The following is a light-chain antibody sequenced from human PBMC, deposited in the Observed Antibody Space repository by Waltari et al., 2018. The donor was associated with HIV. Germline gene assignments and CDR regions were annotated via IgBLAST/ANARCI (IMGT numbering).Light chain of an antibody. CDR1: GSNLANNY. Sequence: QSMLTQPPSVSAAPGQKVTISCSGTGSNLANNYVSWYQHLPGAAPKLVIYDNDNRPSGIPDRFSGSKSGASATLVITGLQTGDEGDYYCGTWDSSLNAGVLGGGTKLTVL. J-gene: IGLJ3*02. CDR3: GTWDSSLNAGV. V-gene: IGLV1-51*01. CDR2: DND.